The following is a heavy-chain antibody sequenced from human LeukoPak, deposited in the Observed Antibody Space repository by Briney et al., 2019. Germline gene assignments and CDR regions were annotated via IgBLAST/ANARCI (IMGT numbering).Heavy chain of an antibody. CDR1: GFTFSSYA. V-gene: IGHV3-23*01. CDR3: VKDRGGSPFYGMDV. CDR2: ISGSGGAGT. D-gene: IGHD1-26*01. J-gene: IGHJ6*02. Sequence: GGSLRLSCAGSGFTFSSYAMGWVGEAPGKGLEWVSTISGSGGAGTYYADSVKGRFTVSRDNSRNTLYLPMNSLRAEDTAVYYCVKDRGGSPFYGMDVWGQGTTVTVSS.